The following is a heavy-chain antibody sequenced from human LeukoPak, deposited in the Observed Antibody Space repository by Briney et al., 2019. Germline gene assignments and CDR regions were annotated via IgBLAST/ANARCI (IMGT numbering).Heavy chain of an antibody. J-gene: IGHJ5*02. CDR2: IIPILGIA. V-gene: IGHV1-69*04. CDR1: GGTFSSYA. D-gene: IGHD3-3*01. CDR3: APFPPYDFWSGYYTGLTATKYNWFDP. Sequence: GASMKVSCKASGGTFSSYAISWVRQAPGQGLEWVGRIIPILGIANYAQKFQGRVTITADKSTSTAYMELSSLRSEDTAVYYCAPFPPYDFWSGYYTGLTATKYNWFDPWGQGTLVTVSS.